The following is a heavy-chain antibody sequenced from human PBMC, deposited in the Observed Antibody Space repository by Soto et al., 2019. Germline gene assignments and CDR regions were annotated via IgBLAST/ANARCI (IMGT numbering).Heavy chain of an antibody. D-gene: IGHD2-15*01. CDR3: ARNPTGYSRGSQFDT. Sequence: SETLSLTCTVSGGSINNNNNYWGWIRRPPGKGPEWIANFFYGGGTYYNPSLKSRVTMSADTSKNQFSLKLTSVTAADTAVYYCARNPTGYSRGSQFDTWGRGILVTVSS. CDR1: GGSINNNNNY. V-gene: IGHV4-39*01. CDR2: FFYGGGT. J-gene: IGHJ5*02.